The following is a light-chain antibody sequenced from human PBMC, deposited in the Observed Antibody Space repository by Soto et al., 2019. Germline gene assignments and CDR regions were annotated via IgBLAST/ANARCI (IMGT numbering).Light chain of an antibody. CDR3: QQYYNTQT. Sequence: DIVMTQSPDSLAVSLCERATISCKSSQSVLLTANHKNCLAWFQQKPVHPPKLLIYWASIRESGVPDRFSGGGSGTDFTLTINNVQAEDVAVYYCQQYYNTQTFGQGTKVDI. V-gene: IGKV4-1*01. CDR1: QSVLLTANHKNC. J-gene: IGKJ1*01. CDR2: WAS.